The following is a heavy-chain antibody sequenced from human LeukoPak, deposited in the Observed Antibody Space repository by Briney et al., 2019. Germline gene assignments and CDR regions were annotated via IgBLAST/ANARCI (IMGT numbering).Heavy chain of an antibody. V-gene: IGHV1-69*04. CDR1: GGTFSSYA. CDR3: ARDSLDGYNLDGFDY. D-gene: IGHD5-24*01. CDR2: IIPILGIA. Sequence: GASVKVSCKASGGTFSSYAISWVRQAPGQGLEWMGRIIPILGIANYAQKFQGRVTITADKSTSTAYMELSSLRSEDTAVYYCARDSLDGYNLDGFDYWGQGTLVTVSS. J-gene: IGHJ4*02.